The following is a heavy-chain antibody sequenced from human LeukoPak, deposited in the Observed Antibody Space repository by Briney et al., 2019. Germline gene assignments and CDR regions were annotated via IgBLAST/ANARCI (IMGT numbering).Heavy chain of an antibody. CDR3: PRDRGASNLYDY. Sequence: GSLRLSCTASGFTFGDYAMSWIRQAPGKGLEWVGFIRSKAYGETADYAASVKGRFTISRDDSKAIAYLQMNSLKTEDTAVYHCPRDRGASNLYDYWGQGTLVTVSS. CDR2: IRSKAYGETA. V-gene: IGHV3-49*03. CDR1: GFTFGDYA. J-gene: IGHJ4*02. D-gene: IGHD3-10*01.